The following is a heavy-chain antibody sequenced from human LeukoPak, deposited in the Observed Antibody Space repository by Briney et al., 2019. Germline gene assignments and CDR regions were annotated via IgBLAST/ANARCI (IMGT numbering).Heavy chain of an antibody. CDR1: GFTFSSYS. CDR3: ARETAAAAVSDY. Sequence: GGSLRLSCAASGFTFSSYSMNWVRQAPGKGLEWVSSISSSSYIYYADSAKGRFTISRDNAKNSLYLQMNSLRAEDTAVYYCARETAAAAVSDYWGQGTLVTVSS. D-gene: IGHD6-13*01. V-gene: IGHV3-21*03. J-gene: IGHJ4*02. CDR2: ISSSSYI.